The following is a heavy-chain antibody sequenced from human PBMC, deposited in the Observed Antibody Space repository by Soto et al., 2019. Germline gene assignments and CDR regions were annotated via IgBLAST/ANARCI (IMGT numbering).Heavy chain of an antibody. CDR2: ISGSGGST. CDR1: GFTFSSYA. V-gene: IGHV3-23*01. J-gene: IGHJ3*02. Sequence: PGGSLRLSCAASGFTFSSYAMSWVRQAPGKGLEWVSAISGSGGSTYYADSVKGRFTISRDNSKNTLYLQMNSLRAEDTAVYYCAKHRHYYDSSGSAFDIWGQGTMVTVSS. D-gene: IGHD3-22*01. CDR3: AKHRHYYDSSGSAFDI.